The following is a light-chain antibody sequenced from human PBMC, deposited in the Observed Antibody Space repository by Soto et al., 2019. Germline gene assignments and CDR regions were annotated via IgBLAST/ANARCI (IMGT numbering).Light chain of an antibody. J-gene: IGKJ3*01. V-gene: IGKV3-20*01. CDR1: QSVSSSY. CDR2: GAS. Sequence: ESVLTQSPGTLSMSPGERATLSCRASQSVSSSYSAWYQQKPGQAPRLLIYGASRRATGIPDRFSGSGSGTDFTLTISKLESEDFAVYYCQQYSSSPFTFGPGTKVDIK. CDR3: QQYSSSPFT.